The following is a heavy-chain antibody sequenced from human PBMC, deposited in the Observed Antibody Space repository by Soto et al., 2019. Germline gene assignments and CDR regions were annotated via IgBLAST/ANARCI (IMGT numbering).Heavy chain of an antibody. CDR1: GFTVSSNY. D-gene: IGHD4-17*01. Sequence: GGSLRLSCAASGFTVSSNYMSWVRQAPGKGLEWVSVIYSGGSTYYADSVKGRFTISRDNSKNTLYLQMNTLRAEDTAVYYCARVAHDRYCDYAYYYYGMDFWGQGTMVTVSS. V-gene: IGHV3-53*01. CDR3: ARVAHDRYCDYAYYYYGMDF. J-gene: IGHJ6*02. CDR2: IYSGGST.